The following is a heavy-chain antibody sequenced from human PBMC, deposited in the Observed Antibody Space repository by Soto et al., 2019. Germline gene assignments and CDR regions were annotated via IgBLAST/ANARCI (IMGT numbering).Heavy chain of an antibody. CDR2: INHSGST. D-gene: IGHD3-10*01. V-gene: IGHV4-34*01. J-gene: IGHJ6*02. CDR1: GGSFSGYY. CDR3: ARWLGAYYYYGMDV. Sequence: SLTCAVYGGSFSGYYWSWIRQPPGKGLEWIGEINHSGSTNYNPSLKSRVTISVDTSKNQFSLKLSSVTAADTAVYYCARWLGAYYYYGMDVWGQGTTVTVSS.